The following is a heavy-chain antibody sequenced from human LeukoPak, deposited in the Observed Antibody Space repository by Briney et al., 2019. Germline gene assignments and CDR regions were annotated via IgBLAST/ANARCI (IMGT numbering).Heavy chain of an antibody. CDR3: ARDYEGDT. CDR2: IGSSSSYI. Sequence: GGSLRLSCAASGFTFSSYSMNWVRQAPGKGLEWVSSIGSSSSYIYYADSVKGRFTISRDNAKNSLYLQMNSLRAEDTAVYYCARDYEGDTWGQGTLVTVSS. J-gene: IGHJ4*02. D-gene: IGHD2-21*02. V-gene: IGHV3-21*01. CDR1: GFTFSSYS.